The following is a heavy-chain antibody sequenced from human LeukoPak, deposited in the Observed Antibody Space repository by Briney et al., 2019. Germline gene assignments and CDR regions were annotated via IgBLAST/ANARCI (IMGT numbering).Heavy chain of an antibody. J-gene: IGHJ2*01. Sequence: GASVKVSCKASGYTFTSYDMHWVRQAPGQGLEWMGIINPNGGSTSYAQKFQGRVTMTRDTSTSTVYMELSSLRSEDTAVYYCARDALDCSSTSCQDVGYFDLWGRGTLVTVSS. CDR3: ARDALDCSSTSCQDVGYFDL. D-gene: IGHD2-2*01. CDR2: INPNGGST. V-gene: IGHV1-46*01. CDR1: GYTFTSYD.